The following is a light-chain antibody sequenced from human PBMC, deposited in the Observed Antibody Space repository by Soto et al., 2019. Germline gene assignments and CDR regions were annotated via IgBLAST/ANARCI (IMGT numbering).Light chain of an antibody. J-gene: IGLJ3*02. CDR3: TSYVSSNIWV. CDR1: SSDVGAYKY. Sequence: QSVLTQPPSASGSPGQSVTISCTGTSSDVGAYKYVSWYQQYPGKAPKLMIYEVSKRPSGVPDRFSGSKSGNTASLTVSGLQAEDEADYYCTSYVSSNIWVFGGGTKVTVL. V-gene: IGLV2-8*01. CDR2: EVS.